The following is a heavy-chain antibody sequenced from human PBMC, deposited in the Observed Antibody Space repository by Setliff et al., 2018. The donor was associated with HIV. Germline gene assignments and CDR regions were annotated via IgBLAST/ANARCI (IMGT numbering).Heavy chain of an antibody. CDR3: GGSSRWGFVY. CDR2: INHSGST. J-gene: IGHJ4*02. V-gene: IGHV4-34*01. Sequence: SETLSLTCTVYGGSLSDYYWSWIRQPPGKGLEWIGQINHSGSTIYNPSLKSRVTMSVDSSKNQFSLKLSSVTAADRAVYYCGGSSRWGFVYWGQGTLVTVSS. CDR1: GGSLSDYY. D-gene: IGHD6-13*01.